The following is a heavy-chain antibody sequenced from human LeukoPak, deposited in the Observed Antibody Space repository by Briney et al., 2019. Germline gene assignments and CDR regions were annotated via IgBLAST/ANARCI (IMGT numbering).Heavy chain of an antibody. D-gene: IGHD6-19*01. Sequence: ASVKVSCKVSGYTLTELSMHWVRQAPGKGLEWMGGFDPEDGETIYAQKFQGRVTMTEDTSTDTAYMELSSLRSEDTAVYYCATFQKIAVAGFGYYFDYWGQGTLVIVSS. J-gene: IGHJ4*02. CDR2: FDPEDGET. CDR3: ATFQKIAVAGFGYYFDY. V-gene: IGHV1-24*01. CDR1: GYTLTELS.